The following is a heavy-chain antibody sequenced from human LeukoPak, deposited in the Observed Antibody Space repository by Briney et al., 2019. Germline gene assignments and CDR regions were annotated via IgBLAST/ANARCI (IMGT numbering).Heavy chain of an antibody. CDR1: GGSFSGYY. CDR2: INHSGST. D-gene: IGHD3-22*01. J-gene: IGHJ3*02. CDR3: ARAPTYYYDSSGYPDAFDI. Sequence: PSETLSLTCAVYGGSFSGYYWSWIRQPPGKGLEWIGEINHSGSTDYNPSLKSRVTISEDTSKNQFSLKLSSVTAADTAVYYCARAPTYYYDSSGYPDAFDIWGQGTMVTVSS. V-gene: IGHV4-34*01.